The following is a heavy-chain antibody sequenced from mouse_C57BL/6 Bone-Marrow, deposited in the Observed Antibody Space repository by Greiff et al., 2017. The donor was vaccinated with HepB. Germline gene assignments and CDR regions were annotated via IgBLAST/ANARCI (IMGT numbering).Heavy chain of an antibody. CDR2: IDPSDSYT. CDR1: GYTFTSYW. J-gene: IGHJ3*01. V-gene: IGHV1-50*01. CDR3: GKLGRDFAY. Sequence: QVQLQQPGAELVKPGASVKLSCKASGYTFTSYWMQWVKQRPGQGLEWIGEIDPSDSYTNYTQKFKGKATLTVDTSSSTAYMQLSSLTSEDSAVYYCGKLGRDFAYWGKGTLVTVSA. D-gene: IGHD4-1*01.